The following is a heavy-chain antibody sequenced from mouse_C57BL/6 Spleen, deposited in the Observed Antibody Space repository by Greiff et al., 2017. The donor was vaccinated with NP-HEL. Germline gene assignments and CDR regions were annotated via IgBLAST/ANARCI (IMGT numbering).Heavy chain of an antibody. V-gene: IGHV5-4*01. CDR3: ARDPDSSGPAWFAY. D-gene: IGHD3-2*02. CDR2: ISDGGSYT. Sequence: EVKLMESGGGLVKPGGSLKLSCAASGFTFSSYAMSWVRQTPEKRLEWVATISDGGSYTYYPDNVKGRFTISRDNAKNNLYLQMSHLKSEDTAMYYCARDPDSSGPAWFAYWGQGTLVTVSA. J-gene: IGHJ3*01. CDR1: GFTFSSYA.